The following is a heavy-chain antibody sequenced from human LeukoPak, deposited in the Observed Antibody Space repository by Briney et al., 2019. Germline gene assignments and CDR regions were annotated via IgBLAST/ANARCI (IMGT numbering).Heavy chain of an antibody. D-gene: IGHD3-22*01. V-gene: IGHV3-30*04. J-gene: IGHJ6*02. Sequence: GRSLRLSCAASGFTFSSYAMHWVRQAPGKGLEWVAVISYDGSNKYYADSVKGRFTISRDNSKNTLYLQMNSLRAEDTAVYYRAREGLVGITMIGMDVWGQGTTVTVSS. CDR1: GFTFSSYA. CDR3: AREGLVGITMIGMDV. CDR2: ISYDGSNK.